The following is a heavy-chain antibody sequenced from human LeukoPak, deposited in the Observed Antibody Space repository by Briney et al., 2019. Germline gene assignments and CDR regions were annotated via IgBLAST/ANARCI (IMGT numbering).Heavy chain of an antibody. D-gene: IGHD3-9*01. V-gene: IGHV1-69*05. Sequence: SVKVSCKASGGTFSSYAISWVRQAPGQGLEWMGGIIPIFGTANYAQKFQGRVTITTDESTSTAYMELSSLRSEDTAVYYCARGGGELRYFDWLLLYWGQGTLVTVSS. CDR3: ARGGGELRYFDWLLLY. CDR1: GGTFSSYA. CDR2: IIPIFGTA. J-gene: IGHJ4*02.